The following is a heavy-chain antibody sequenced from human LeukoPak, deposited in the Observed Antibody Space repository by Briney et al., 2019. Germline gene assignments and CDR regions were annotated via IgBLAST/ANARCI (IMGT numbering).Heavy chain of an antibody. J-gene: IGHJ4*02. V-gene: IGHV4-38-2*02. D-gene: IGHD3-3*01. CDR1: GYSISSGYY. CDR3: ARDFWSGYSLFDY. CDR2: IYHSGST. Sequence: SETLSLTCTVSGYSISSGYYWGWIRQPPGKGLEWIGSIYHSGSTYYNPSPKSRVTISVDTSKNQFSLKLSSVTAADTAVYYCARDFWSGYSLFDYWGQGTLVTVSS.